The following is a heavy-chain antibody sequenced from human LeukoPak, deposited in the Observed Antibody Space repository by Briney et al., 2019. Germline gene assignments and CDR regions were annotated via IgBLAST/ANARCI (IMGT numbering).Heavy chain of an antibody. CDR3: ARDWPGDTWWYFDL. V-gene: IGHV4-30-2*01. CDR2: MFHSGST. CDR1: GGSISSGGYY. Sequence: ASETLSLTCTVSGGSISSGGYYWSWIRQPPGKGLEWVGYMFHSGSTYYNPSLKSRLTMSVDTSKNQFSLKLSSVTAADTAVYYCARDWPGDTWWYFDLWGRGTLVTVSS. D-gene: IGHD1-14*01. J-gene: IGHJ2*01.